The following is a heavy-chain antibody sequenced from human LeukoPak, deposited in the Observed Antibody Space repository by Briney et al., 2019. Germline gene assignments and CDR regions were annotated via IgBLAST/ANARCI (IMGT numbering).Heavy chain of an antibody. J-gene: IGHJ4*02. CDR3: ATGGQWLVYFDY. CDR2: FDPEDGET. V-gene: IGHV1-24*01. D-gene: IGHD6-19*01. Sequence: ASVKVSCKVSGYTLTELSMHWVRQAPGKGLEWMGGFDPEDGETIYAQKFQGRVTMTEDTSTDTAYMELSSLRSEDTAVYYCATGGQWLVYFDYWGQGTLVTVSS. CDR1: GYTLTELS.